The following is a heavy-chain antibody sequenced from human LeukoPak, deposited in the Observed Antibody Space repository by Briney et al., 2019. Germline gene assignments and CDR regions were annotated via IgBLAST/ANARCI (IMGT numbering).Heavy chain of an antibody. D-gene: IGHD3-22*01. CDR3: ARALIHYYDSSGYYLGAFDI. J-gene: IGHJ3*02. CDR2: IYYSGST. CDR1: GGSISSYY. V-gene: IGHV4-59*01. Sequence: SETLSLTCTVSGGSISSYYWSWIRQPPGKGLEWIGYIYYSGSTNYNPSLKSRVTISVDTSKNQFSLKLSSVTAADTAVYYCARALIHYYDSSGYYLGAFDIWGQGTMVTVSS.